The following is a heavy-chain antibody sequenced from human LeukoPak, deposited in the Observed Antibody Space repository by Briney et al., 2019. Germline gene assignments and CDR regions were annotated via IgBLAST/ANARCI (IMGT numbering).Heavy chain of an antibody. CDR2: IYTSGST. D-gene: IGHD4-17*01. CDR1: GGSISSGSYY. Sequence: SETLSLTCTVSGGSISSGSYYWCWIPQPAGKGLEWIGRIYTSGSTNYHPSLKSRVTISADTTKNQFSLKLTSVTAADTAVYYCARDGDSGDYAYWGQGTLVTVSS. J-gene: IGHJ4*02. CDR3: ARDGDSGDYAY. V-gene: IGHV4-61*02.